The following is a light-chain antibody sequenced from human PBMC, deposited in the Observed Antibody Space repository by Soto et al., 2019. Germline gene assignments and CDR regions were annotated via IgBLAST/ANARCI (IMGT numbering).Light chain of an antibody. J-gene: IGKJ3*01. CDR1: QGISTY. CDR3: QQLDRYPIFT. CDR2: AAS. Sequence: DIQLTQSPSFLSASVGDRVTITCRASQGISTYLAWYQQKLGKAPKLLIYAASTLQSGVPSRFSGSGSGTEFTLTISSLQPEDFATYYCQQLDRYPIFTFGPGTKVDIK. V-gene: IGKV1-9*01.